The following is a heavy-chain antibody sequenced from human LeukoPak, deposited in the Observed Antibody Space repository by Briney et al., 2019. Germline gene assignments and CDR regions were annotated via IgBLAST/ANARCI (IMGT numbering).Heavy chain of an antibody. CDR2: IFYDGTT. CDR3: AKKLTEGWCFDY. J-gene: IGHJ4*02. V-gene: IGHV3-53*01. CDR1: GFTVTSNY. D-gene: IGHD6-19*01. Sequence: GGSLRLSCAASGFTVTSNYMSWVRQAPGKGLEWVSVIFYDGTTKYTDSVKGRFTISRDNSKNTLYLQMNSLRAKDTALYYCAKKLTEGWCFDYWGQGTLVTVSS.